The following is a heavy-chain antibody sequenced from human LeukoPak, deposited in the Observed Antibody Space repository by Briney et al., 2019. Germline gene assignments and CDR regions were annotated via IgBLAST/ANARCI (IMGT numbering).Heavy chain of an antibody. CDR3: ARSPAFYDGAVVKYYFDY. Sequence: GGSLRLSCAASGFTFSDHAMSWVRQAPGKGLEWVSVISGRGGSTYYADSVKGRFTISRDNSKNTLYLEMNSLRAEDAAVYFCARSPAFYDGAVVKYYFDYWGQGTLVTVSS. J-gene: IGHJ4*02. CDR1: GFTFSDHA. D-gene: IGHD6-19*01. V-gene: IGHV3-23*01. CDR2: ISGRGGST.